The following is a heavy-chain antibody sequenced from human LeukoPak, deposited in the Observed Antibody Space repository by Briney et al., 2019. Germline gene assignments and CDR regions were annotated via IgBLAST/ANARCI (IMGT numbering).Heavy chain of an antibody. D-gene: IGHD5-18*01. J-gene: IGHJ4*02. V-gene: IGHV3-11*04. CDR2: ISSSGSTI. CDR3: ARYDADPGLWLLDY. Sequence: GGSLRLSFAASGFTFSDYYMSWIRQAPGKGLEWVSYISSSGSTIYYADSVKGRFTISRDNAKNSLYLQMNSLRAEDTAVYYCARYDADPGLWLLDYWGQGTLVTVSS. CDR1: GFTFSDYY.